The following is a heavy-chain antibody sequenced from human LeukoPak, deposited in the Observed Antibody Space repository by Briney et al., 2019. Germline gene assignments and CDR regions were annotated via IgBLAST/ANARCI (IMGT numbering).Heavy chain of an antibody. J-gene: IGHJ6*03. CDR1: GGTFSSYA. CDR3: ARGAYNWNFGYYYYYMDV. V-gene: IGHV1-69*06. CDR2: IIPIFGTA. D-gene: IGHD1-7*01. Sequence: SVKVSCKASGGTFSSYAISWVRQAPGQGLEWMGGIIPIFGTANYAQKFQGRVTITADKSTSTAYMELSSLRSEDTAVYYCARGAYNWNFGYYYYYMDVWGKGTTVTVSS.